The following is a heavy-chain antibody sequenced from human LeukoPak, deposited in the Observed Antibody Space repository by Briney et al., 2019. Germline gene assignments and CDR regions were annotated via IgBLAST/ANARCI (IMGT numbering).Heavy chain of an antibody. CDR3: ATGGIAVAQWDAFDI. V-gene: IGHV1-69-2*01. J-gene: IGHJ3*02. CDR2: VDPEDGET. Sequence: ASVRVSCKVSGYTFTDYYMHWVQQAPGKGLEWMGLVDPEDGETIYAEKFQGRVTITADTSTDTACMELSSLRSEDTAVYYCATGGIAVAQWDAFDIWGQGTMVTVSS. D-gene: IGHD6-19*01. CDR1: GYTFTDYY.